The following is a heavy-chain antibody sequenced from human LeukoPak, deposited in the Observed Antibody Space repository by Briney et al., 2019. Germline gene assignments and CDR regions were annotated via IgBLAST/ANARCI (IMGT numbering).Heavy chain of an antibody. CDR2: INSDGSST. CDR3: ARSRAAGGGSYYYFDY. CDR1: GFTFSSYW. D-gene: IGHD1-26*01. V-gene: IGHV3-74*01. J-gene: IGHJ4*02. Sequence: GGSLRLSCAASGFTFSSYWMHWVRQAPGKGLVWVSRINSDGSSTSYADSVKGRFTISRDNAKNTLYLQMNSLRAEDTAVYYCARSRAAGGGSYYYFDYWGQGTLVTVSS.